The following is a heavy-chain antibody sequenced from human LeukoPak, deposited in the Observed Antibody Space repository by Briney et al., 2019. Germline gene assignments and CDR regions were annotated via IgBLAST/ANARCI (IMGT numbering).Heavy chain of an antibody. CDR1: GFTFSDYY. V-gene: IGHV3-11*01. CDR2: ISSSGTTI. J-gene: IGHJ4*02. Sequence: PGGSLRFSCAASGFTFSDYYMSWIRQAPGKGLEWVSYISSSGTTIYYADSVKGRFTISRHNSKNTLYLQMNSLRAEDTAVYYCARVWGSSGYFLGYYFDYWGQGTLVTVSS. CDR3: ARVWGSSGYFLGYYFDY. D-gene: IGHD3-22*01.